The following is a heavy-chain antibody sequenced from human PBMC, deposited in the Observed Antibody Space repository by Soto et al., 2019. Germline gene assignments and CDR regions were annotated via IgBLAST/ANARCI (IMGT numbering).Heavy chain of an antibody. CDR2: IVPMIGKV. J-gene: IGHJ4*02. V-gene: IGHV1-69*02. Sequence: QVQLVQAGAGVEKPGSSVKVSCKVSGGTTSSYTIGWVRQAPGQGLEWLGNIVPMIGKVDYAQKFQERVTITADKSTRTVYIELSSLSSEDTAMYFCALRTGNWNPLADWGQGSLVTVSS. CDR1: GGTTSSYT. CDR3: ALRTGNWNPLAD. D-gene: IGHD1-1*01.